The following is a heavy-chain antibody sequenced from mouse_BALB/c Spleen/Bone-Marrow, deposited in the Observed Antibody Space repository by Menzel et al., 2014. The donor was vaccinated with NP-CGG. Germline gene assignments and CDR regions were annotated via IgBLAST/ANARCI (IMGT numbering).Heavy chain of an antibody. J-gene: IGHJ3*01. V-gene: IGHV14-3*02. Sequence: VQLKESGADLVKPGASVKLSCTASGFNFKDTYMHWVKQRPEQGLEWIGRIDPANGNTKYDPKFQGKATITADTSSNTAYLQLSSLTSEDTAVYYCARGDYYGGSFFAYWGQGTLVTVSA. CDR3: ARGDYYGGSFFAY. D-gene: IGHD1-1*01. CDR2: IDPANGNT. CDR1: GFNFKDTY.